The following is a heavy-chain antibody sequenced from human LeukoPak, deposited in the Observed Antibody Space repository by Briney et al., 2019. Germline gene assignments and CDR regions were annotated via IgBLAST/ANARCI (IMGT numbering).Heavy chain of an antibody. Sequence: GRSLRLSCTTSGFTFSDYTMNWVRQAPGKGLEWVGFIRTKAYGGATEYAGSVKGRFTISRDDSQTIAFLQMNSLKTEDTAIYYCARGRRHDIMTAHYFDYWGQGTLVSVSS. CDR3: ARGRRHDIMTAHYFDY. D-gene: IGHD2-8*01. CDR2: IRTKAYGGAT. CDR1: GFTFSDYT. J-gene: IGHJ4*02. V-gene: IGHV3-49*04.